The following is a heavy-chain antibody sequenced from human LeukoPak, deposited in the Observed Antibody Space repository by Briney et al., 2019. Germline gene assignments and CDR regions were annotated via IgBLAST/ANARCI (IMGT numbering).Heavy chain of an antibody. CDR2: INPNSGGT. CDR1: EDTFTGYY. Sequence: ASVRVSCKASEDTFTGYYIHWVRQAPGQGLEWMGWINPNSGGTNYAQKFQGRVTMTRDTSISTAYMELSRLRSDDTAVYYCARVNSSGWFYWGQGTLVTVSS. V-gene: IGHV1-2*02. CDR3: ARVNSSGWFY. J-gene: IGHJ4*02. D-gene: IGHD6-19*01.